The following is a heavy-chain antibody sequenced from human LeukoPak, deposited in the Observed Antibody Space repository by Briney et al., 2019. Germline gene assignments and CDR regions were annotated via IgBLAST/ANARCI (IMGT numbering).Heavy chain of an antibody. CDR3: AKGHQRVGDYYGSGSYYPDLPPFDY. CDR1: GFTFTNYN. V-gene: IGHV3-23*01. J-gene: IGHJ4*02. Sequence: PGGSLRLSCAASGFTFTNYNMNWVRQAPGKGLEWVSAISGSGGSTYYADSVKGRFTISRDNSKNTLYLQMNSLRAEDTAVYYCAKGHQRVGDYYGSGSYYPDLPPFDYWGQGTLVTVSS. D-gene: IGHD3-10*01. CDR2: ISGSGGST.